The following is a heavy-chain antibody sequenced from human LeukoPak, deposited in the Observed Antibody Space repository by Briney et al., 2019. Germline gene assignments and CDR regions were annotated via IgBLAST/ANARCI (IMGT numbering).Heavy chain of an antibody. CDR1: GGSISSSSYY. J-gene: IGHJ5*02. CDR2: IYYSGST. CDR3: ARDPLDYDSSGYYQSWFDP. Sequence: SETLSLTCTVSGGSISSSSYYWGWIRQPPGKGLEWIGSIYYSGSTYYNPSLKSRATISVDTSKNQFSLKLSSVTAADTAVYYCARDPLDYDSSGYYQSWFDPWGQGTLVTVSS. D-gene: IGHD3-22*01. V-gene: IGHV4-39*07.